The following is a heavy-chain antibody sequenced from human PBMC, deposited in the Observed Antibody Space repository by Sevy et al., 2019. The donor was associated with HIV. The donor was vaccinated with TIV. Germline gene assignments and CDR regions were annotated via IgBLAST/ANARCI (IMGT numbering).Heavy chain of an antibody. J-gene: IGHJ5*02. CDR1: GYTYSSYG. V-gene: IGHV1-18*01. CDR3: ARLSTARGKSNWFDP. Sequence: ASVKVSCKASGYTYSSYGISWVRQAPGQGLEWMGWVGAYNGNRKYAQNLQDRVTMTTDKSTSTADVEWRSLRSDDTAVYFCARLSTARGKSNWFDPWGQGTLVTVSS. D-gene: IGHD3-10*01. CDR2: VGAYNGNR.